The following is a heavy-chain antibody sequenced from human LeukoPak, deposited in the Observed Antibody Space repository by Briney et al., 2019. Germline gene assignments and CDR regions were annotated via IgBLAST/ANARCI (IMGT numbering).Heavy chain of an antibody. V-gene: IGHV1-2*06. J-gene: IGHJ4*02. CDR1: GYTFTGYY. D-gene: IGHD3-22*01. Sequence: ASVKVSCRAPGYTFTGYYMHWVRQAPGQGLEWMGRINPNSGGTNYAQKFQGRVTMTRDTSISTAYMELSRLRSDDTAVYYCARDPGPYYYDSSGGPDYWGQGTLVTVSS. CDR2: INPNSGGT. CDR3: ARDPGPYYYDSSGGPDY.